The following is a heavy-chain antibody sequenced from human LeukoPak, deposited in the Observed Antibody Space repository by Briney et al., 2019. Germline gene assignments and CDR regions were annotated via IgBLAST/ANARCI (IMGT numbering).Heavy chain of an antibody. D-gene: IGHD3-16*01. CDR3: AREMITFGGVKYYFDY. J-gene: IGHJ4*02. CDR2: IYSGGST. Sequence: GGSLRLSCPASGFTVSSNYMSWVRQAPGKGLEWVSAIYSGGSTYYADSVKGRFTISRDNSKDTLYLQMNSLRAEDTAVYYCAREMITFGGVKYYFDYWGQGTLVTVSS. CDR1: GFTVSSNY. V-gene: IGHV3-66*02.